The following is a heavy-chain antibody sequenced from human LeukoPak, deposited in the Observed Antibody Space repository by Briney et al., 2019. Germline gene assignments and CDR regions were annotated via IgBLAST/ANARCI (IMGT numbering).Heavy chain of an antibody. CDR2: IYYSGST. D-gene: IGHD2-2*01. Sequence: SETLSLTCTVSGGSISSYYWSWIRQPPGKGLEWIGYIYYSGSTNYNPSLKSRVTISVDTSKNQFSLKLSSVTAADTAVYYCARASGVPAAKYYFDYWGQGTLVTVSS. V-gene: IGHV4-59*08. CDR3: ARASGVPAAKYYFDY. CDR1: GGSISSYY. J-gene: IGHJ4*02.